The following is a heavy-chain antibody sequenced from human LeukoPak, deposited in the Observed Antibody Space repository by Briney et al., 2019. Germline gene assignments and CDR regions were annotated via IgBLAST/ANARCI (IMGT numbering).Heavy chain of an antibody. V-gene: IGHV3-48*04. D-gene: IGHD3-9*01. Sequence: HPGGSLRLSCAASGFTFSAYTMNWVRQAPGKGLEWVSYISSSGTTIYYADSVKGRFTISRDNAKNSLYLRMNSLRAEDTAVYYCARGIGSHDILTGYAFDYWGQGTLVTVSS. CDR1: GFTFSAYT. J-gene: IGHJ4*02. CDR3: ARGIGSHDILTGYAFDY. CDR2: ISSSGTTI.